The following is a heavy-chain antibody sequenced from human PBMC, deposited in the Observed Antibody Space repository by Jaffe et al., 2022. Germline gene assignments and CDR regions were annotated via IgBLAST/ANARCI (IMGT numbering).Heavy chain of an antibody. CDR2: IKQDGSEK. D-gene: IGHD3-10*01. V-gene: IGHV3-7*05. CDR3: AREQITMVRGVWEYYYYYMDV. Sequence: EVQLVESGGGLVQPGGSLRLSCAASGFTFSSYWMSWVRQAPGKGLEWVANIKQDGSEKYYVDSVKGRFTISRDNAKNSLYLQMNSLRAEDTAVYYCAREQITMVRGVWEYYYYYMDVWGKGTTVTVSS. CDR1: GFTFSSYW. J-gene: IGHJ6*03.